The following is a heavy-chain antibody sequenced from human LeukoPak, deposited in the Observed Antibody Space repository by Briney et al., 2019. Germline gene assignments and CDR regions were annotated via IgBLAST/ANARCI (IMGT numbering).Heavy chain of an antibody. CDR1: GFTFSSYE. V-gene: IGHV3-23*01. J-gene: IGHJ5*02. D-gene: IGHD1-26*01. Sequence: GGSLRLSCAASGFTFSSYEMNWVRQAPGKGLEWVSGISGSGGSTYYADSVKGRFTISRDNSKNTLYLQMSSLRAEDTAVYYCAKEGAGWELRYNWFAPWGQGTLVTVSS. CDR2: ISGSGGST. CDR3: AKEGAGWELRYNWFAP.